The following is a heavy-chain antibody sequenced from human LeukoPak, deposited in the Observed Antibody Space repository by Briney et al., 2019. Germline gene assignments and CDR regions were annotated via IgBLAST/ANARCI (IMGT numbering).Heavy chain of an antibody. Sequence: SETLSLTCSVSGGSISRSSHYWGWIRQPPGKGLEWIGNIYYSGSTYYNPSLKSRVTISVDTSKNQFSLKLSSVTAADTAVYYCARRSGYYYDSSGYYYFDYWGQGTLVTVSS. D-gene: IGHD3-22*01. CDR3: ARRSGYYYDSSGYYYFDY. CDR1: GGSISRSSHY. J-gene: IGHJ4*02. CDR2: IYYSGST. V-gene: IGHV4-39*01.